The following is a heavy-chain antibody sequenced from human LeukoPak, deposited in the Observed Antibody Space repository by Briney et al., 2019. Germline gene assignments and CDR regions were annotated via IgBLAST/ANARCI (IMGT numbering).Heavy chain of an antibody. Sequence: SETLSLTCTVSGGSISSYYWSWIRQPAGRGLEWIGRIYTSGSTNYNPSLKSRVTMSVDTSKNQFSLKLSSVTAADTAVYYCARDIAVAGNRWFDPWGQGTLVTVSS. CDR1: GGSISSYY. D-gene: IGHD6-19*01. CDR2: IYTSGST. V-gene: IGHV4-4*07. J-gene: IGHJ5*02. CDR3: ARDIAVAGNRWFDP.